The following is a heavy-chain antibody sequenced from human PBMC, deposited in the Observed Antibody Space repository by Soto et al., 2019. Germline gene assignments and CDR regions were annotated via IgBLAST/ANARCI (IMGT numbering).Heavy chain of an antibody. D-gene: IGHD3-10*01. V-gene: IGHV3-23*01. CDR1: GFTFSSYA. CDR3: AKLETYYYGSGSYSAFDY. Sequence: GSLRLSCAASGFTFSSYAMSWVRQAPGKGLEWVSAISGSGGSTYYADSVKGRFTISRDNSKNTLYLQMNSLRAEDTAVYYCAKLETYYYGSGSYSAFDYWGQGTLVTVS. J-gene: IGHJ4*02. CDR2: ISGSGGST.